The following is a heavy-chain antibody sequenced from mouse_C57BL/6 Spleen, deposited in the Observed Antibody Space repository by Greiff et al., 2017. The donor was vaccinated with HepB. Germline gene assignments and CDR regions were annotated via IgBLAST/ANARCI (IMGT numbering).Heavy chain of an antibody. Sequence: VQLQQPGAELVKPGASVKLSCKASGYTFTSYWMHWVKQRPGQGLEWIGMIHPNSGSTNYNEKVKSKATLTVDKSSSTAYMQLSSLTSEDSAVYYCARTEDWANLDYWGQGTTLTVSS. D-gene: IGHD4-1*01. J-gene: IGHJ2*01. CDR1: GYTFTSYW. CDR2: IHPNSGST. CDR3: ARTEDWANLDY. V-gene: IGHV1-64*01.